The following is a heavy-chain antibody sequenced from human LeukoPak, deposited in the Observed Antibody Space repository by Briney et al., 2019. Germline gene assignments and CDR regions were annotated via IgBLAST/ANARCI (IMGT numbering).Heavy chain of an antibody. CDR3: ASSSGTTSTMMPY. J-gene: IGHJ4*02. V-gene: IGHV4-4*07. D-gene: IGHD1-1*01. CDR2: ISAGGYT. Sequence: SSETLSLTCTVSGGSITSYYWSWIRQPAGKGLEWIGLISAGGYTNYNPSLKSRVTMSVDTSKNQFSLKLSSVTAADAAVYYCASSSGTTSTMMPYWGQGTLVTVSS. CDR1: GGSITSYY.